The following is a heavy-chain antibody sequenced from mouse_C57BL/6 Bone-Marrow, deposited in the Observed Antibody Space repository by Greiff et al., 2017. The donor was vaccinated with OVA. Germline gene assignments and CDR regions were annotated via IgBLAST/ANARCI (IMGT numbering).Heavy chain of an antibody. D-gene: IGHD1-1*01. CDR3: AGLLVVARVGDWYFED. CDR2: INPSDGGT. V-gene: IGHV1-53*01. CDR1: GYTFTSYW. Sequence: VQLQQPGTELVKPGASVKLSCKASGYTFTSYWMHWVKQRPGQGLEWIGNINPSDGGTNYNEKFKSKATLTVDKSSSTAYMQLSSLTSEDSAVYDGAGLLVVARVGDWYFEDWGREATVTVSS. J-gene: IGHJ1*03.